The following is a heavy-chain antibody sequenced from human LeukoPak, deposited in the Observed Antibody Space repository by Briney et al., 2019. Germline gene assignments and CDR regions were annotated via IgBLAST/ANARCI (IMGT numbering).Heavy chain of an antibody. D-gene: IGHD5-18*01. CDR3: ARVASWVGYSYGYPPPYFDY. V-gene: IGHV4-59*01. Sequence: SETLSFTCTVSGGSISSYYWSWIRQPPGKGLEWIGYIYYSGSTNYNPSLKSRVTISVDTSKNQFSLKLSSVTAADTAVYYCARVASWVGYSYGYPPPYFDYWGQGTLVTVSS. CDR2: IYYSGST. J-gene: IGHJ4*02. CDR1: GGSISSYY.